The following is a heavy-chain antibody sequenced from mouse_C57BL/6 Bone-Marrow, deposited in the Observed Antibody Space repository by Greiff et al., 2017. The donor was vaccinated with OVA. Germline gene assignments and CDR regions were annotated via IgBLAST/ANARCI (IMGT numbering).Heavy chain of an antibody. J-gene: IGHJ1*03. CDR2: INPNYGTT. CDR1: GYSFTDYN. CDR3: AKYDYLWYFDV. V-gene: IGHV1-39*01. D-gene: IGHD2-4*01. Sequence: EVKLMESGPELVKPGASVKISCKASGYSFTDYNMNWVKQSNGKSLEWIGVINPNYGTTSYNQKFKGKATLTVDQSSSTAYMQLNSLTSEDSAVYYCAKYDYLWYFDVWGTGTTVTVSS.